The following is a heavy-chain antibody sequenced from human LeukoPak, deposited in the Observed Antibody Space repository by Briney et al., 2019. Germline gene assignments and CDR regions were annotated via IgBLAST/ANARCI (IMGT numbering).Heavy chain of an antibody. CDR2: ISAYNGNT. CDR1: GYTFTGYY. V-gene: IGHV1-18*04. Sequence: ASVKVSCKASGYTFTGYYMHWVRQAPGQGLEWMGWISAYNGNTNYAQKLQGRVTMTTDTSTSTAYMELRSLRSDDTAVYYCAGYPFDAFDIWGQGTMVTVSS. J-gene: IGHJ3*02. CDR3: AGYPFDAFDI.